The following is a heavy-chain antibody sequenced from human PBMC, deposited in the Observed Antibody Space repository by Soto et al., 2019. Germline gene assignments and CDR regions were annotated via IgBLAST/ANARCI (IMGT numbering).Heavy chain of an antibody. CDR2: IDPSDSYV. J-gene: IGHJ4*02. D-gene: IGHD5-12*01. V-gene: IGHV5-10-1*01. CDR3: VKRGDGYNSGYFDY. Sequence: PGESLKISCKTSGYNFPGYWIAWVRQMPGKGLEWMGRIDPSDSYVDYSPSFRGHVTISGDESTTTAFLQWSSLKASDNAMYYCVKRGDGYNSGYFDYWGQGTLVTVSS. CDR1: GYNFPGYW.